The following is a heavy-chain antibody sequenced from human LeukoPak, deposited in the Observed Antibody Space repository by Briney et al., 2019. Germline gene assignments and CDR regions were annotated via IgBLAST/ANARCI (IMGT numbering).Heavy chain of an antibody. D-gene: IGHD2-21*02. Sequence: ASVKVSCKASGYTFTGYYMHWVRQAPGQGLEWMGWINPNSGGTNYAQKFQGRVTMTRDTSISTAYMELSRLGSDDTAVYYCARNVNCGGDCYSFFDYWGQGTLVTVSS. CDR2: INPNSGGT. CDR3: ARNVNCGGDCYSFFDY. CDR1: GYTFTGYY. V-gene: IGHV1-2*02. J-gene: IGHJ4*02.